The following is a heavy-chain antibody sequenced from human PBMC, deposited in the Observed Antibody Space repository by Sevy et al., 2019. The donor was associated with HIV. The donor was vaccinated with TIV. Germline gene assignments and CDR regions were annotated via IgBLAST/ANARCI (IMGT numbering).Heavy chain of an antibody. V-gene: IGHV1-2*04. CDR1: GYTFTGYY. CDR2: INPNSGDT. J-gene: IGHJ4*02. D-gene: IGHD2-2*01. Sequence: ASVKVSCKASGYTFTGYYIHWVRQAPGQGLEWLGWINPNSGDTNYAQKFQGWVTITTDTSISTAYMELSRLKSDDTAVYFCARGSWVVTIGFEVEFVNYWGQGTLVTVSS. CDR3: ARGSWVVTIGFEVEFVNY.